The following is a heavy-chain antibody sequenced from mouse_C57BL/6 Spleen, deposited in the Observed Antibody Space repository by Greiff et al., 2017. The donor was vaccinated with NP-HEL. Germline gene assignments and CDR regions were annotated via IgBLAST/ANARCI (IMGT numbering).Heavy chain of an antibody. CDR3: AKNLRIAMDY. V-gene: IGHV2-4*01. Sequence: QVHVKQSGPGLVQPSQSLSITCTVSGFSLTSYGVHWVRQPPGKGLEWLGVIWSGGSTDYNAAFISRLSISKDNSKSQVFFKMNSLQADDTAIYYCAKNLRIAMDYWGQGTSVTVSS. J-gene: IGHJ4*01. CDR2: IWSGGST. CDR1: GFSLTSYG. D-gene: IGHD1-1*01.